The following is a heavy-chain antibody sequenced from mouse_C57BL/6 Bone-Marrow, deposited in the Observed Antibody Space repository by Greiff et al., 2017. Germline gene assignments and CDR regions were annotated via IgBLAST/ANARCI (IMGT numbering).Heavy chain of an antibody. Sequence: QVQLQQSGAELVRPGTSVKMSCKASGYTFTNYWIGWAKQRPGHGLEWIGDIYPGGGYTNYNEKFKGKATLTADKSSSTAYMQFSSLTSEDSAIYYCARDTLYAMDDWGQGTSVTVSS. V-gene: IGHV1-63*01. J-gene: IGHJ4*01. CDR1: GYTFTNYW. D-gene: IGHD5-1-1*01. CDR2: IYPGGGYT. CDR3: ARDTLYAMDD.